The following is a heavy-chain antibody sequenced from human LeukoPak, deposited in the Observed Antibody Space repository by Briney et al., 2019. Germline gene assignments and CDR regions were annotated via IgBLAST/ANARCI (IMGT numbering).Heavy chain of an antibody. V-gene: IGHV3-49*04. CDR2: IRAKIHDGTT. CDR1: GFIFGDYN. Sequence: PGGSLRLSCTTSGFIFGDYNMNWVRQAPGKGREWVGYIRAKIHDGTTDFAASVKGRFTISRDDSKSIAYLQMTSRKSEDTAVYYCSRGQKDPYGPEFDYWGQGTLVTVSS. D-gene: IGHD3-10*01. CDR3: SRGQKDPYGPEFDY. J-gene: IGHJ4*02.